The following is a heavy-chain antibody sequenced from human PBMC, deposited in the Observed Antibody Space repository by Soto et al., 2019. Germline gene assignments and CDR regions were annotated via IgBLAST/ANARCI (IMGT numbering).Heavy chain of an antibody. D-gene: IGHD4-17*01. J-gene: IGHJ4*02. CDR3: ARDGGHDYGDYLRIIGFDY. Sequence: EVQLVESGGGLVQPGGSLRLSCAASGFTVSSNYMSWVRQAPGKGLEWVSVIYSGGSTYYADSVKGRFTIYRDNSKNTLYLHMNSLRAEDTAVYYCARDGGHDYGDYLRIIGFDYWGQGTLVTVSS. CDR2: IYSGGST. CDR1: GFTVSSNY. V-gene: IGHV3-66*01.